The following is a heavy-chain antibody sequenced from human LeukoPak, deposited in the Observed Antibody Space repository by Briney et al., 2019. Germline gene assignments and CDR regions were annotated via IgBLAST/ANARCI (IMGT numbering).Heavy chain of an antibody. Sequence: SQTLSLACTVSGYSISSGYYWGWIRQPPGKGLEWIGSIYHSGSTYYNPSLKSRVTISVDTSKNQFSLKLSSVTAADTAVYYCARDPAAYGDYPIDYWGQGTLVTVSS. J-gene: IGHJ4*02. V-gene: IGHV4-38-2*02. CDR3: ARDPAAYGDYPIDY. CDR2: IYHSGST. CDR1: GYSISSGYY. D-gene: IGHD4-17*01.